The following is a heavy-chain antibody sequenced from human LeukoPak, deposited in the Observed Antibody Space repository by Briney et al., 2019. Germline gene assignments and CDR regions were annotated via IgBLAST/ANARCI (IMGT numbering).Heavy chain of an antibody. D-gene: IGHD3-10*01. CDR1: GFTFSNYS. V-gene: IGHV3-48*01. CDR2: ISSSISTI. CDR3: ARIYLKQASAS. Sequence: GGSLRLSCAASGFTFSNYSMNWVRQAPGKGLEWVSYISSSISTIYYADSVKGRFTISRDNAKNSLYLQMNSLRAEDTAVYYCARIYLKQASASWGQGTLVTVSS. J-gene: IGHJ5*02.